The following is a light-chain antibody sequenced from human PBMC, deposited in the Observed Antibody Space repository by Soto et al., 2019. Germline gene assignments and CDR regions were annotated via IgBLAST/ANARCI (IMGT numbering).Light chain of an antibody. CDR1: QSISSY. CDR2: AAS. CDR3: QQYNSYPWT. J-gene: IGKJ1*01. V-gene: IGKV1-5*01. Sequence: DIQMTQSPSTLSASVGDRVTITCRASQSISSYLNWYQQKPGKAPKLLIYAASSLQSGVPSRFSGSESGTEFTLTINSLQPDDFATYYCQQYNSYPWTFGQGTKVDIK.